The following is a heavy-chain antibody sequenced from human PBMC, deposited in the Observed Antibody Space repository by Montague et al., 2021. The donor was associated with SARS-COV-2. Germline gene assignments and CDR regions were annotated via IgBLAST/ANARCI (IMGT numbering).Heavy chain of an antibody. J-gene: IGHJ6*02. CDR2: TFFRNKWFY. Sequence: CAISGDSVFGLRRTSNEHTPSLPSHLELLGRTFFRNKWFYDYAVSLKSRLTIKPDTSKNQFSLQLNSVTPEDTAVYYGASGLGSAGIFYYYGMDVWGQGTTVTVSS. CDR1: GDSVFGLRRT. V-gene: IGHV6-1*01. CDR3: ASGLGSAGIFYYYGMDV. D-gene: IGHD3-10*01.